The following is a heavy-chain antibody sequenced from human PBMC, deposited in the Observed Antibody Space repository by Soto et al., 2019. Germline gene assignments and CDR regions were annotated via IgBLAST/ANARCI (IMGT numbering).Heavy chain of an antibody. J-gene: IGHJ6*01. D-gene: IGHD3-22*01. CDR2: LSGSGVST. CDR3: AKGGGSKDYYDTSGYYLYSYYAMEV. V-gene: IGHV3-23*01. Sequence: EVQLLESGGGLVQPGGSLRLSCAASGFTFSSYAMTWVRQAPGKGLEWVSALSGSGVSTYYADSVKGRSTISRDNTKNPMYLEMNSLGAEDTAVYDCAKGGGSKDYYDTSGYYLYSYYAMEVWGQGTTVTVSS. CDR1: GFTFSSYA.